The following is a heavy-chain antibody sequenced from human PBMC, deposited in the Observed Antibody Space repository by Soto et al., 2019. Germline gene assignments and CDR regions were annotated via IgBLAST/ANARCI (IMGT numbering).Heavy chain of an antibody. CDR3: ARGLYYYDSSGYPGY. J-gene: IGHJ4*02. CDR2: ISGSGDNI. Sequence: GGSLRLSCAASGFTFSDYYISWIRQAPGEGLEWVSYISGSGDNIYYTDSVKGRFTISRDNTKNSLYLQMNSLRAEDTAVYYCARGLYYYDSSGYPGYWGQGTLVTVSS. V-gene: IGHV3-11*01. D-gene: IGHD3-22*01. CDR1: GFTFSDYY.